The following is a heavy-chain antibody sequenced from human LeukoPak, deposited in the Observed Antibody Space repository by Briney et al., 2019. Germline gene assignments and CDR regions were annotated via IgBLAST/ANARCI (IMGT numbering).Heavy chain of an antibody. J-gene: IGHJ4*02. V-gene: IGHV3-48*01. CDR1: GFTFSSYA. CDR3: ARTPYDFWSASYSYYFDY. CDR2: ISSSSSTI. Sequence: GSLRLSCAASGFTFSSYAMSWVRQAPGKGLQWVSYISSSSSTIYNADSVKGRFTISRDNAKDSLYLQMNSLRAEDTAVYYCARTPYDFWSASYSYYFDYWGQGILVTVSS. D-gene: IGHD3-3*01.